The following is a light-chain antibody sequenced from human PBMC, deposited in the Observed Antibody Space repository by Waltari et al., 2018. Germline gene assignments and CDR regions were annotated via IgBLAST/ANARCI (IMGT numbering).Light chain of an antibody. CDR2: AAS. Sequence: MTQSPSSLSASVGDRVTISCRASQSVSTYLNWYQQKPGKAPRLLIFAASYLQSGVPSRFSGSGSGTDFTLTISGLQAEDFATYYCQQSSSSYTFGPGTKLEI. V-gene: IGKV1-39*01. J-gene: IGKJ2*01. CDR3: QQSSSSYT. CDR1: QSVSTY.